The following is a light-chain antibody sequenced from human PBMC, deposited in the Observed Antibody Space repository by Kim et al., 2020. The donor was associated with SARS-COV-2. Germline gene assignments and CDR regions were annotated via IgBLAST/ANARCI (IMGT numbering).Light chain of an antibody. Sequence: QAVVTQPPSVSGTPGQRITISCTGSNSNLGAGYDVHWYQQLPGTAPKLLIYANNNRPSGVPDRVSGYKSDTSASLVITGLQADDEGDYYCQSFDSSLTMHIFGGGTKVTVL. CDR2: ANN. CDR3: QSFDSSLTMHI. CDR1: NSNLGAGYD. J-gene: IGLJ1*01. V-gene: IGLV1-40*01.